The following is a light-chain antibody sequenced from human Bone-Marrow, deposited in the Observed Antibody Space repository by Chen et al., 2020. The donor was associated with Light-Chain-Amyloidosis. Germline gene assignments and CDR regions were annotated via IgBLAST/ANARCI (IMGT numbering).Light chain of an antibody. CDR3: QQHSQWPIT. J-gene: IGKJ5*01. CDR1: QSINKN. Sequence: EIVMTQSPGTLSVSPGERVTLSCRASQSINKNYLAWYQQKPGQPPRLLIYSISNRAAGIPDRFSGSGYGTEFTLTISSLQSEDSAIYYCQQHSQWPITFGQGTRLDIK. CDR2: SIS. V-gene: IGKV3D-15*01.